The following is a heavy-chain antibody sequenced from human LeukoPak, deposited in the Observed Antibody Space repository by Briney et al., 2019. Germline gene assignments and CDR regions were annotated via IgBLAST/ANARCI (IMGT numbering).Heavy chain of an antibody. Sequence: ASVKVSCKASGGTFSSYAISWVRQAPGQGLEWMGGIIPIFGTANYAQKFQGRVTITADESTSTAYMELSSLRSEDTAVYYCARRVRGVNDAFDIWGQGTKVTVSS. J-gene: IGHJ3*02. CDR1: GGTFSSYA. CDR2: IIPIFGTA. V-gene: IGHV1-69*13. CDR3: ARRVRGVNDAFDI. D-gene: IGHD3-10*01.